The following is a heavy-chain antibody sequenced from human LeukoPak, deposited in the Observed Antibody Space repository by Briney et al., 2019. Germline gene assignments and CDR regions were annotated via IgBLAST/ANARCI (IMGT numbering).Heavy chain of an antibody. J-gene: IGHJ4*02. CDR1: GFTFSSYW. D-gene: IGHD2-2*02. CDR2: INTDGSST. CDR3: ARAGSYCSSTTCYTYFDY. Sequence: GSLRLSCAASGFTFSSYWMHWVRQAPGKGLVWVSRINTDGSSTSYADSVKGRFTISRDNAKNTLYLQMNSLRAEDTAVYYCARAGSYCSSTTCYTYFDYWGQGTLVTVSS. V-gene: IGHV3-74*01.